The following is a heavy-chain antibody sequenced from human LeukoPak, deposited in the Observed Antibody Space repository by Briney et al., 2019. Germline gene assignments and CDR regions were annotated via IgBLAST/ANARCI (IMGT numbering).Heavy chain of an antibody. CDR2: IRSKPYGGTT. D-gene: IGHD6-13*01. Sequence: LEXXXFIRSKPYGGTTEYAASVKGRFIISRDDSKTIAYLQMNSLKSEDTAVYYCTTGSATGTGSGYWGQGTLVTVSS. J-gene: IGHJ4*02. V-gene: IGHV3-49*02. CDR3: TTGSATGTGSGY.